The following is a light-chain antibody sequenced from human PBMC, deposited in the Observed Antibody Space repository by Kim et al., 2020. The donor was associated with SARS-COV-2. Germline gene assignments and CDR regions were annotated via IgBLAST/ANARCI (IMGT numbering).Light chain of an antibody. CDR2: KDS. Sequence: SYELTQPPSVSVSPGQTARITCSGDALPKQYAYWYHQKPGQAPVLVIYKDSERPSGIPERFSGSSSGTTVTLSISGVQAEDEADYYCQSADSSDTWVFGGGTQLTVL. V-gene: IGLV3-25*03. CDR3: QSADSSDTWV. CDR1: ALPKQY. J-gene: IGLJ3*02.